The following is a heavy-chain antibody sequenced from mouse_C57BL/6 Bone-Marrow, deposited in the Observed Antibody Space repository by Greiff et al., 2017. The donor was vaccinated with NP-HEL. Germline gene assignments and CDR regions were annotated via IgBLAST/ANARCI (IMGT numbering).Heavy chain of an antibody. CDR3: ARALGHYYYGSIPDAMDY. CDR2: IDPEDGET. Sequence: VQLQQSGAELVKPGASVKLSCTASGFNIKDYYMHWVKQRTVQGLEWIGRIDPEDGETKYAPKFQGKATLTADTSSNTAYLQLSSLTSDDTAVYYCARALGHYYYGSIPDAMDYWGQGTSVTVSS. J-gene: IGHJ4*01. CDR1: GFNIKDYY. V-gene: IGHV14-2*01. D-gene: IGHD1-1*01.